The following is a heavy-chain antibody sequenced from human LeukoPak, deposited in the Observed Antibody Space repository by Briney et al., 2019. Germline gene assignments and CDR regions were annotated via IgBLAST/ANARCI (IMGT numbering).Heavy chain of an antibody. CDR1: GFTFSSYG. Sequence: GGSLRLSCAASGFTFSSYGMHWVRQAPGKGLEWVAVIWYDGCNKYYADSVKGRFTISRDNSKNTLYLQMNSLRAEDTAVYYCARDLITMVRGVIKGRDRNYYYYGMDVWGKGTTVTVSS. CDR2: IWYDGCNK. V-gene: IGHV3-33*01. D-gene: IGHD3-10*01. CDR3: ARDLITMVRGVIKGRDRNYYYYGMDV. J-gene: IGHJ6*04.